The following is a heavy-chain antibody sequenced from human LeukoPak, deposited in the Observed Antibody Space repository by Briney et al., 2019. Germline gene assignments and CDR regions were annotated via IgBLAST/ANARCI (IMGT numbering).Heavy chain of an antibody. Sequence: ASVKVCCKVSGYTLTELSMHWVRQAPGKGLEWMGGFDPEDGETIYAQKFQGRVTITEDTSTDTAYMELSSLRSEDTAVYYCATGDFWSRSYYYYYYMDVWGKGTTVTVSS. V-gene: IGHV1-24*01. J-gene: IGHJ6*03. D-gene: IGHD3-3*01. CDR1: GYTLTELS. CDR2: FDPEDGET. CDR3: ATGDFWSRSYYYYYYMDV.